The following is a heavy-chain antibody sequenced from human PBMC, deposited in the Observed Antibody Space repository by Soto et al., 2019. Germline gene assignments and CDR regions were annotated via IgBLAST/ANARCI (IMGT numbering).Heavy chain of an antibody. D-gene: IGHD2-2*02. V-gene: IGHV3-21*01. CDR3: AREYTAWPLAYGLDV. CDR1: GFTFSTYS. CDR2: ISSRSDI. Sequence: GGSLRLSGVGPGFTFSTYSINWVRQGPGKGLEWVSSISSRSDIHYADSVKGRFTISRDNAKNSVSLQMNSLRAEDTAVYYCAREYTAWPLAYGLDVWGQGTTVTVSS. J-gene: IGHJ6*02.